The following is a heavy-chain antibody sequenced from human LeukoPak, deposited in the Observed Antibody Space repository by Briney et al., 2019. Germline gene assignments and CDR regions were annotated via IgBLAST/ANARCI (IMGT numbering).Heavy chain of an antibody. CDR1: GGSITSGSYY. CDR2: VYISGST. CDR3: ARVRIAAALD. J-gene: IGHJ4*02. Sequence: SETLSLTCTVSGGSITSGSYYWSWIRQPAGKGLECIGRVYISGSTNYNPSLAGRATISIDTSKNQFSLKLSSVTAADTAVYYCARVRIAAALDWGQGTLVTVSS. V-gene: IGHV4-61*02. D-gene: IGHD6-13*01.